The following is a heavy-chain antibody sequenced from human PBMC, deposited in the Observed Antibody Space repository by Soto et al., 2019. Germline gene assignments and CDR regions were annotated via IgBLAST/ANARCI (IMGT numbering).Heavy chain of an antibody. J-gene: IGHJ4*02. CDR3: AKMASRTAGIPDDADY. CDR2: INPSGGST. Sequence: GASVKVSCKASGYTFTSYYMHWVRQAPGQGLEWMGIINPSGGSTSYAQKFQGRVTMTRDTSTSTVYMELSSLRSEDTAVYYCAKMASRTAGIPDDADYWGQGTLVTVSS. V-gene: IGHV1-46*03. D-gene: IGHD6-13*01. CDR1: GYTFTSYY.